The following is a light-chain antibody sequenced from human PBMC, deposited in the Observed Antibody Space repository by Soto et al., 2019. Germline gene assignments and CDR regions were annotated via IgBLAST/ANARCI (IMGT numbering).Light chain of an antibody. CDR3: QEYNAWPPGT. Sequence: EIVMTQCPATLSVSSGEGITLSCRASQSVKNHLAWYQHKPVQSPRLLIYDASTRATGVPARFSAGGSGTEFTLVISSLQSEDAAVYYCQEYNAWPPGTFGQGTKVEIK. J-gene: IGKJ1*01. CDR1: QSVKNH. CDR2: DAS. V-gene: IGKV3D-15*01.